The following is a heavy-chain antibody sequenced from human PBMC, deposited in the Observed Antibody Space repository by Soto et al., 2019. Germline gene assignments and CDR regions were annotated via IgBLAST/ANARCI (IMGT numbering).Heavy chain of an antibody. CDR3: AGSGRYHKDGLNF. CDR1: GDIVSNNGAA. Sequence: PSQTLSLTCVISGDIVSNNGAAWNWIRQSPSRGLEWLGRTFYRSKWHNDYAVSVRSRITINPDTSRNQFSLHLNSVTPDDTAVYYCAGSGRYHKDGLNFWGQGTLVTVSS. CDR2: TFYRSKWHN. J-gene: IGHJ4*02. V-gene: IGHV6-1*01. D-gene: IGHD3-10*01.